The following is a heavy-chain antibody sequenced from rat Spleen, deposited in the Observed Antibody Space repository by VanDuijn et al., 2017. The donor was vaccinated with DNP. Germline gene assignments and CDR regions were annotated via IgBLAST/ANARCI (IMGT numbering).Heavy chain of an antibody. Sequence: EVQLVESGGGLVQPGRSLKLSCAASGFTFSDYYMAWVRQAPTKGLEWVASISYDGCSTYYRDSVKGRFTISRDNAKSSLYLQMDSLRSEDTATYYCTTLYRYNSYWYFDFRGPGTMVTVSS. J-gene: IGHJ1*01. D-gene: IGHD1-5*01. CDR1: GFTFSDYY. CDR3: TTLYRYNSYWYFDF. CDR2: ISYDGCST. V-gene: IGHV5-20*01.